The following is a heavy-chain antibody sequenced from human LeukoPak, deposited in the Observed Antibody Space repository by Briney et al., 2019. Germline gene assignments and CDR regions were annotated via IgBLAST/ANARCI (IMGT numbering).Heavy chain of an antibody. CDR2: IKQDGGEK. CDR3: AREDHSNYNY. Sequence: GGSLRLSCAASGFNFNTFWMTWVRQAPGKGLEWVANIKQDGGEKFYVDSVKGRFTISRDNAKNSLYLQMNSLRAEDTAVYYCAREDHSNYNYWGQGTLVTVSS. V-gene: IGHV3-7*01. CDR1: GFNFNTFW. J-gene: IGHJ4*02. D-gene: IGHD4-11*01.